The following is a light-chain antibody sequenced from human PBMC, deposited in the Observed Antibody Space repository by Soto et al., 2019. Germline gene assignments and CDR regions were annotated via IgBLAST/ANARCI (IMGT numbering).Light chain of an antibody. J-gene: IGLJ3*02. CDR3: CSYADSNTYWV. CDR1: SSDVGNYNF. Sequence: QSALTQPRSVSGSPGQSVTIYCAGTSSDVGNYNFVSWYQQHPGKAPKVMIYDVTKRPSGVPDRFSGSKSGNTASLTISGLQAEDEGDYYCCSYADSNTYWVFGGGTKLTVL. V-gene: IGLV2-11*01. CDR2: DVT.